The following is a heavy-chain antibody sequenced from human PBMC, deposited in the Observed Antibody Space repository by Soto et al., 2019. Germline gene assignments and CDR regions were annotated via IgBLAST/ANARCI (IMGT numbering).Heavy chain of an antibody. Sequence: QVQLQQWGAGLLKPSETLSLTCAVYGGSFSGYYWSWIRQPPGKGLEWIGEINHSGSTNYNPSLKSRGTISVDTSKNQFALKLSSVTAADTAVYYCARDNYVWGSFYGMDVWGQGTTVTVSS. D-gene: IGHD3-16*01. J-gene: IGHJ6*02. CDR3: ARDNYVWGSFYGMDV. CDR1: GGSFSGYY. V-gene: IGHV4-34*01. CDR2: INHSGST.